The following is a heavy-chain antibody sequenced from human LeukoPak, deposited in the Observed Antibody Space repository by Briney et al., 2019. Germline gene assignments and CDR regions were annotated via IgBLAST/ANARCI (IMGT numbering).Heavy chain of an antibody. Sequence: AGGSLRLFCAASGFTFSGSAMHWVRQASGKGLEWVGRIRSKANSYATAYAASVKGRFTISRDDSKNTAYLQMNSLKTEDTAVYYCTSPCGGDCYSGVGYWGQGTLVTVSS. CDR1: GFTFSGSA. D-gene: IGHD2-21*02. J-gene: IGHJ4*02. V-gene: IGHV3-73*01. CDR2: IRSKANSYAT. CDR3: TSPCGGDCYSGVGY.